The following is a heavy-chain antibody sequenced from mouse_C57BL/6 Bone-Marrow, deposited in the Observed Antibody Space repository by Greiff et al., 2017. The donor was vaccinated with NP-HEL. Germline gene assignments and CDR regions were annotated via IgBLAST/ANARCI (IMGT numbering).Heavy chain of an antibody. CDR1: GFSFNTYA. Sequence: EVKLVESGGGLVQPKGSLKLSCAASGFSFNTYAMNWVRQAPGKGLEWVARIRSKSNNYATYYADSVKDRFTISRDDSESMLYLQMNNLKTEDTAMYYCVRQGLLRGFDYWGQGTTLTVSS. V-gene: IGHV10-1*01. J-gene: IGHJ2*01. CDR3: VRQGLLRGFDY. CDR2: IRSKSNNYAT. D-gene: IGHD2-3*01.